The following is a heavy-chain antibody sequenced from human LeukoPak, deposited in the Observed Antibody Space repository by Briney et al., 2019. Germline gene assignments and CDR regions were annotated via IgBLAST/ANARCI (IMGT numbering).Heavy chain of an antibody. V-gene: IGHV3-23*01. CDR1: GFTFSSDG. CDR2: ISGSGGST. Sequence: GGSLRLSCAASGFTFSSDGMSWVRQAPGKGLEWVSAISGSGGSTYYADSVKGRFTISRDNSKNTLYLQMNSLRAEDTAVYYCAKETIQLWLVAYFDYWGQGTLVTVSS. CDR3: AKETIQLWLVAYFDY. J-gene: IGHJ4*02. D-gene: IGHD5-18*01.